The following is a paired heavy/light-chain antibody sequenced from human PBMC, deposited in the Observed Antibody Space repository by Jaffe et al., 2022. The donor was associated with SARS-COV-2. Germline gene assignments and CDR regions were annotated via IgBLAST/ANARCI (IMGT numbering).Heavy chain of an antibody. D-gene: IGHD4-4*01. J-gene: IGHJ4*02. CDR2: IYHSGST. V-gene: IGHV4-59*13. Sequence: QVLLQESGPGLVKPSETLSLTCTVSGGSITGYYWSWIRQPPGKGLEWIGKIYHSGSTNYNPSLKSRVTISVNTSKNQFSLKLSSVTAADTAVYYCARASSRDDYNLWDYWGQGTLVTVSS. CDR3: ARASSRDDYNLWDY. CDR1: GGSITGYY.
Light chain of an antibody. CDR1: QSVLYSSNNKNY. Sequence: DIVMSQSPDSLAVSLGERATINCKSSQSVLYSSNNKNYLTWYQQKPGQPPKLLIYWASTRESGVPDRFSGSGSGTDFTLTISSLQAEDVAVYYCQQYYSTPPTFGQGTKVEIK. CDR2: WAS. CDR3: QQYYSTPPT. J-gene: IGKJ1*01. V-gene: IGKV4-1*01.